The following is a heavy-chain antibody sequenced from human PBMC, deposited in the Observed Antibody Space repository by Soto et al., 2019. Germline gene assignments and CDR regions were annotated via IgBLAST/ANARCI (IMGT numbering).Heavy chain of an antibody. D-gene: IGHD6-13*01. CDR3: ASAQLYSSSWYGLDY. Sequence: QVQLVQSGAEVKKPGASVKVSCKASGYTFTSYGISWVRQAPGQGLEWMGWISAYNGNTNYAQKLQGRVTMTTDTAPGAADMELRSMRPGDTAVYYCASAQLYSSSWYGLDYWGRGTLVTVSS. CDR1: GYTFTSYG. CDR2: ISAYNGNT. V-gene: IGHV1-18*01. J-gene: IGHJ4*02.